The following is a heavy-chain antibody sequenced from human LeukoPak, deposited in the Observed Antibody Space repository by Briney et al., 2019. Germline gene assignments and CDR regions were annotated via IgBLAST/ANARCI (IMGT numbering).Heavy chain of an antibody. V-gene: IGHV4-34*01. CDR1: GGSFSGYY. CDR2: INHSGST. J-gene: IGHJ5*02. D-gene: IGHD2-2*01. Sequence: SETLSLTCAVYGGSFSGYYWSWIRQPPGKGLEWIGEINHSGSTNYNPSLKSRVTISVDTSKNQFSLKLSSVTAADTAVYYRAREESWGYCSSTSCYSSRWFDPWGQGTLVTVSS. CDR3: AREESWGYCSSTSCYSSRWFDP.